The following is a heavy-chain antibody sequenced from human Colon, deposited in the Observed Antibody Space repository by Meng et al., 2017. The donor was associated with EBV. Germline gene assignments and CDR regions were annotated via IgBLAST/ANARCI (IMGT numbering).Heavy chain of an antibody. CDR3: ARVRVIPAAVGFDY. V-gene: IGHV4-4*02. CDR2: TYRGGGT. Sequence: AHPHGSGPGRFGASGPPLLTCACPGGSIRPRDWWTWALQPPGKGLELIGETYRGGGTNYNPSFKSRVTISVDTSNNHFSLKLSYVTAADTAVYYCARVRVIPAAVGFDYWGQGTLVTVSS. CDR1: GGSIRPRDW. J-gene: IGHJ4*02. D-gene: IGHD2-2*01.